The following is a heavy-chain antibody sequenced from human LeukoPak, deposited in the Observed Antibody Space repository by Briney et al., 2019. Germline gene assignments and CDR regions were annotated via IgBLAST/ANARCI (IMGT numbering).Heavy chain of an antibody. J-gene: IGHJ4*02. CDR1: GGSISSYY. D-gene: IGHD2-2*01. V-gene: IGHV4-4*07. CDR2: IYTSGST. Sequence: SETLSLTCTVSGGSISSYYWSWIRQPAGKGLEWIGRIYTSGSTNYNPSLKSRVTMSVDTSKNQFSLKLSSVTAADTAVYYCARDRGYCSSTSCYFDYWGQGTLVTVSS. CDR3: ARDRGYCSSTSCYFDY.